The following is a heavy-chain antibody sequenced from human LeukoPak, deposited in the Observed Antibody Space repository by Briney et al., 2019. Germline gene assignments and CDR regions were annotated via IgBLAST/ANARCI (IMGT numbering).Heavy chain of an antibody. CDR1: GGSISGSSYY. Sequence: SETLSLTCTVSGGSISGSSYYWGWIRQPPGKGLEWIGSIYYSGSTYYNPSLKSRVTISVDTSKNQFSLKLSSVTAADTAVYYCARNQGRRDGYNYFFYWGQGTLVTVSS. J-gene: IGHJ4*02. D-gene: IGHD5-12*01. CDR2: IYYSGST. CDR3: ARNQGRRDGYNYFFY. V-gene: IGHV4-39*01.